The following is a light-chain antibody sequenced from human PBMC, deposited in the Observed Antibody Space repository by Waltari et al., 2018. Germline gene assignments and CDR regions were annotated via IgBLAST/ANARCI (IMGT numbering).Light chain of an antibody. CDR2: AVS. V-gene: IGKV1-9*01. Sequence: DIQLTQSPSFLSASVGDTVTITCRASQDINHYLAWYQQKPGKAPNHLIYAVSTLRSGVPSRFSGSASGTEFTLTINSLQPEDFATYYYQQLKGFPITFGQGTRLEIK. CDR3: QQLKGFPIT. CDR1: QDINHY. J-gene: IGKJ5*01.